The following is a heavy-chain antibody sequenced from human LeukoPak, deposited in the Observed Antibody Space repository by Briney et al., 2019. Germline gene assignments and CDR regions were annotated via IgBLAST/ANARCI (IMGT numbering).Heavy chain of an antibody. D-gene: IGHD3-22*01. V-gene: IGHV5-51*01. CDR3: ARRGAHYYDSSGHFDY. J-gene: IGHJ4*02. Sequence: GESLKISCQGSGYSFTSYWIGWVRQMPGKGLEWMGIIYPGDSDTRYSPSFQGQVTISVDKSISTAYLQWSSLKASDTAMYYCARRGAHYYDSSGHFDYWGQGTLVTVSS. CDR1: GYSFTSYW. CDR2: IYPGDSDT.